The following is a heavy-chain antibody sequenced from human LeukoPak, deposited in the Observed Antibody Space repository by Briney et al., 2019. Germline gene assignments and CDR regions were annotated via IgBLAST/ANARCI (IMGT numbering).Heavy chain of an antibody. CDR1: GFTFSSHG. CDR2: ISYDGSNK. Sequence: GGSLRLSCAASGFTFSSHGMHWVRQAPGKGLEWVAVISYDGSNKYYADSVKGRFTISRDNSKNTLYLQMNSLRAEDTAVYYCARLLVYNSGGEAFDHWGQGTLVTVSS. CDR3: ARLLVYNSGGEAFDH. V-gene: IGHV3-30*03. D-gene: IGHD1-20*01. J-gene: IGHJ4*02.